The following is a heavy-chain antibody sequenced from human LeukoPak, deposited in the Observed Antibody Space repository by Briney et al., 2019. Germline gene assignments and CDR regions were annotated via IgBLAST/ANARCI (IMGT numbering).Heavy chain of an antibody. D-gene: IGHD3-22*01. CDR1: GYTFTSYG. CDR2: ISAYNGNT. Sequence: ASVKVSCKASGYTFTSYGISWVRQAPGQGLEWMGWISAYNGNTNYAQKLQGRVTMTTDTSTSTAYMELRSLRSDDTAVYYCARVELYYYDSSGYLSNYYYYMDVWGKGTMVTVSS. CDR3: ARVELYYYDSSGYLSNYYYYMDV. J-gene: IGHJ6*03. V-gene: IGHV1-18*01.